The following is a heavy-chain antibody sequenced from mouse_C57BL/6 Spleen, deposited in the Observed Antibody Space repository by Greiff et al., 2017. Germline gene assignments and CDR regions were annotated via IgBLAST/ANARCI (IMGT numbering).Heavy chain of an antibody. V-gene: IGHV1-52*01. CDR2: IDPSDSET. CDR1: GYTFTSYW. D-gene: IGHD3-2*02. J-gene: IGHJ3*01. CDR3: ARSSQLRLPLCAY. Sequence: QVQLQQPGAELVRPGSSVKLSCKASGYTFTSYWMHWVKQRPIQGLEWIGNIDPSDSETHYNQKFKDKATLTVDKSSSTAYMQLSSLTSEDSAVYYCARSSQLRLPLCAYWGQGTLVTVSA.